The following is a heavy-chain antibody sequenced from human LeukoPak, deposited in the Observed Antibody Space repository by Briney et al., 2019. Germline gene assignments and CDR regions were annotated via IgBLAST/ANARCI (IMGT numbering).Heavy chain of an antibody. CDR2: IYYSGST. D-gene: IGHD2-2*01. J-gene: IGHJ5*02. Sequence: SETLSLTCTVSGGSISSGGYYWSWIRQHPGKGLEWIGCIYYSGSTYYNPSLKSRVTISVDTSKNQFSLKLSSVTAADTAVYYCARYGVVVPAASPGFDPWGQGTLVTVSS. CDR1: GGSISSGGYY. CDR3: ARYGVVVPAASPGFDP. V-gene: IGHV4-31*03.